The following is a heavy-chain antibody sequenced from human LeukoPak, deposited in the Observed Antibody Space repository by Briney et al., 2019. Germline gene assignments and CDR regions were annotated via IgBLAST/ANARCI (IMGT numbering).Heavy chain of an antibody. CDR1: GGSISSGGYS. J-gene: IGHJ4*02. V-gene: IGHV4-30-2*01. Sequence: SETLSLTCAVSGGSISSGGYSWSWIRQPPGKGLEWIGYIYHSGSTYYNPSLKSRVTISVDRSKNQFSLKLSSVTAADTAVYYCARILNGKLGMRVFDYWGQGTLVTVSS. CDR2: IYHSGST. CDR3: ARILNGKLGMRVFDY. D-gene: IGHD7-27*01.